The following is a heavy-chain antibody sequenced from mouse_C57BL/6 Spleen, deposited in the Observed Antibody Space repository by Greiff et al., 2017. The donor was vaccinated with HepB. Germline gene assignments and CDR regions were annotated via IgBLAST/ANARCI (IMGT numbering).Heavy chain of an antibody. J-gene: IGHJ2*01. CDR2: ISDGGSYT. CDR3: ARWIYYGSSFYYFDY. CDR1: GFTFSSYA. V-gene: IGHV5-4*03. D-gene: IGHD1-1*01. Sequence: EVKLMESGGGLVKPGGSLKLSCAASGFTFSSYAMSWVRQTPEKRLEWVATISDGGSYTYYPDNVKGRFTISRDNAKNNLYLQMSHLKSEDTAMYYCARWIYYGSSFYYFDYWGQGTTLTVSS.